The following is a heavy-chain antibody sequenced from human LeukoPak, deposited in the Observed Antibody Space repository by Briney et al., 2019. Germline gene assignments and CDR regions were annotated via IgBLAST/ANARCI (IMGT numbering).Heavy chain of an antibody. D-gene: IGHD2-2*02. CDR1: GFTFSSYW. J-gene: IGHJ5*02. CDR3: ARRCSSTSCYNGGSNWFDP. CDR2: IKQDGSEK. Sequence: GGSLRLSCAASGFTFSSYWTSWVRQAPGKGLEWVANIKQDGSEKYYVDSVKGRFTISRDNAKNSLYLQMNSLRAEDTAVYYCARRCSSTSCYNGGSNWFDPWGQGTLVTVSS. V-gene: IGHV3-7*01.